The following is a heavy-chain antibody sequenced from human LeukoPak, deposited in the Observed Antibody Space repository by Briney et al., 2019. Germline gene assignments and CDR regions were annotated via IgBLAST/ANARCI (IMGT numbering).Heavy chain of an antibody. D-gene: IGHD1-26*01. J-gene: IGHJ4*02. CDR3: ARDKEEGATKFDY. CDR2: IKQDGSEK. Sequence: PGGSLRLSCAASGFIFNNYWMSWVRQAPGKGPEWVVNIKQDGSEKYYVDSVKGRFIISRDNAKRSLYLEMTSLGTADTAVYYCARDKEEGATKFDYWGQGTLVTVSS. V-gene: IGHV3-7*03. CDR1: GFIFNNYW.